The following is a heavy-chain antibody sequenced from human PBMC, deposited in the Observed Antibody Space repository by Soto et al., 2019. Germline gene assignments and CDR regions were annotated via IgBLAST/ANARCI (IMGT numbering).Heavy chain of an antibody. Sequence: PGESLKISCKGSGYSFSNSWIGWVRQMPGKGLEWMGIIYPGDSDSRYSPSFQGQVTFSADKSISTAYLQWSSLKASDTAIYYCARLRGAGDILIDYWGQGTLVTVSS. CDR1: GYSFSNSW. CDR3: ARLRGAGDILIDY. CDR2: IYPGDSDS. J-gene: IGHJ4*02. D-gene: IGHD3-10*01. V-gene: IGHV5-51*01.